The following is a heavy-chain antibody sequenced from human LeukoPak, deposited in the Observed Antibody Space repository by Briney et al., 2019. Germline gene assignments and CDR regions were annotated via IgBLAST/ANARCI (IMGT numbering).Heavy chain of an antibody. CDR2: INHGGST. Sequence: SETLSLTCSVYGGSFSDYYWTWIRQPPGKGLGWIGEINHGGSTNFNPSLKSRVTISMDKSKNQLSLRLNSVTAADTAIYYCVRGGTYYLPYWGQGILVTVSS. CDR1: GGSFSDYY. J-gene: IGHJ4*02. CDR3: VRGGTYYLPY. D-gene: IGHD1-26*01. V-gene: IGHV4-34*01.